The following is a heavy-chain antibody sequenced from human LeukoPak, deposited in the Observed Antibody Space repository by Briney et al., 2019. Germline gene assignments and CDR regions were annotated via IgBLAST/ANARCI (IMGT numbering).Heavy chain of an antibody. CDR2: INPNSGGT. Sequence: ASVKVSCKPSGYTFTGYYMHWVRQAPGQGLEWMGRINPNSGGTNYAQKFQGRVTMTRDTSITTAYMELSSLRSDDTAVYYCASWDWNPNYYFDYWGQGTLVTVSS. J-gene: IGHJ4*02. CDR3: ASWDWNPNYYFDY. CDR1: GYTFTGYY. V-gene: IGHV1-2*06. D-gene: IGHD1-1*01.